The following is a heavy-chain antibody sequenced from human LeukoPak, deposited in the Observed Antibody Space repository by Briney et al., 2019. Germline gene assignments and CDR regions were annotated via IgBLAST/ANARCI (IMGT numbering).Heavy chain of an antibody. D-gene: IGHD3-9*01. CDR2: IHDTGST. Sequence: PSGTLSLTCTVSGGSISRSNWWSWVRQPPGKGLEWIGEIHDTGSTNYNPPLKSRVTMSLDKPKNQFSLNLNSVTAADTAVYYCATYYDILSGYTFDYWGQGTLVAVSS. CDR1: GGSISRSNW. J-gene: IGHJ4*02. CDR3: ATYYDILSGYTFDY. V-gene: IGHV4-4*02.